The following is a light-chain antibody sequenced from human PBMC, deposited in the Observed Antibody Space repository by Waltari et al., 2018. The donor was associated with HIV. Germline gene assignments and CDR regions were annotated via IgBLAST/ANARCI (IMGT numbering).Light chain of an antibody. J-gene: IGKJ2*01. V-gene: IGKV2-30*01. Sequence: DVVMTQSPLSLPVALGQPASISCRSSRSLVYSDGNTYLNWFHQRPGQSPRRLIYKISNRDSGVPDRFIGSGSGTDFTLKISRVEAEDVGIYYCMQGSHLYTFGQGTKLEIK. CDR2: KIS. CDR1: RSLVYSDGNTY. CDR3: MQGSHLYT.